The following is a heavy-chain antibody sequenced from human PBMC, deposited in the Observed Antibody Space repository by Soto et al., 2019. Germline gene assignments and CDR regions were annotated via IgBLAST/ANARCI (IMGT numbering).Heavy chain of an antibody. CDR2: IYYSGST. Sequence: SETLSLTCTVSGGSISSSSYYWGWIRQPPGKGLEWIGSIYYSGSTYHHPALESRVPVSVDTSTTQYSLKLSSVTAADTALYHCARQVSGAIYYYFYNGTDDWVQGTTAATSS. V-gene: IGHV4-39*01. J-gene: IGHJ6*02. CDR3: ARQVSGAIYYYFYNGTDD. D-gene: IGHD1-26*01. CDR1: GGSISSSSYY.